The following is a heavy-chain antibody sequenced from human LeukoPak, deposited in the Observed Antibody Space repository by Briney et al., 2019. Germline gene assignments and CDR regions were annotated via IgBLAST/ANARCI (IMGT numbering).Heavy chain of an antibody. CDR1: GGSLSSGGYY. J-gene: IGHJ4*02. CDR2: IYYSGTT. V-gene: IGHV4-31*03. CDR3: ARDGVAGADY. Sequence: KSSETLSLTCTVSGGSLSSGGYYWTWIRQHPGKGLEWIGYIYYSGTTYYNPSLKSRVTISIDTSQNQFSLKVNSVTAADTAVYYCARDGVAGADYWGQGTLVTVSS. D-gene: IGHD6-19*01.